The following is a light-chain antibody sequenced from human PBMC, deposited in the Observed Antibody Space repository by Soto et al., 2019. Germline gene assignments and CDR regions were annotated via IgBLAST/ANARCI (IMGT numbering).Light chain of an antibody. CDR1: QTTSSW. CDR3: QQYNSYSLT. V-gene: IGKV1-5*03. J-gene: IGKJ1*01. Sequence: DIQMTQSPSALSASVGDRVTITCRASQTTSSWLAWYQQKPGEAPRLLIYQASSLETEVPSRFSGGGSGTEFTLTISSLQPGDFATYYCQQYNSYSLTFGQGTKVDIK. CDR2: QAS.